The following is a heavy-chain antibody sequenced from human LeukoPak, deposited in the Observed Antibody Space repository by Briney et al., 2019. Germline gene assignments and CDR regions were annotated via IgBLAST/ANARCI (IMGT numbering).Heavy chain of an antibody. V-gene: IGHV4-59*12. D-gene: IGHD6-13*01. CDR2: IYYSGST. CDR3: ARGLRSSSWSRRNWFDP. J-gene: IGHJ5*02. Sequence: NSSETLSLTCTVSGGSISSYYWSWIRQPPGKGLEWIGYIYYSGSTNYNPSLKSRVTISVDTSKNQFSLKLSSVTAADTAVYYCARGLRSSSWSRRNWFDPWGQGTLVTVSS. CDR1: GGSISSYY.